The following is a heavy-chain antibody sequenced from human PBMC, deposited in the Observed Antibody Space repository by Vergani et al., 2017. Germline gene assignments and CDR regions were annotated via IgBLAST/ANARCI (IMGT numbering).Heavy chain of an antibody. J-gene: IGHJ3*02. V-gene: IGHV1-69*09. CDR3: AREWALPGASCAFAM. Sequence: QVQLVQSGAEVKTPGSSVKVSCKASGGTFSSYAISWVRQAPGQGLEWMGRIIPILGIANYAQKFQGRVTITADKSTSTAYMELSSLRSEDTAVYYCAREWALPGASCAFAMWSEGTMVTVSS. CDR1: GGTFSSYA. CDR2: IIPILGIA. D-gene: IGHD1-26*01.